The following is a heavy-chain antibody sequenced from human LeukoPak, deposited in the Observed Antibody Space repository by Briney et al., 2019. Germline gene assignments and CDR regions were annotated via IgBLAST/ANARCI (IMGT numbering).Heavy chain of an antibody. Sequence: GGSLRLSCAASGFTFSSYGMHWVRQAPGKGLEWVAVISYDGSNKYYADSVKGRFTISRDNSKNTLYLQMNSLRAEDTAVYYCAKGAECGYSYGGDYFDYWGQGTLVTVSS. CDR1: GFTFSSYG. J-gene: IGHJ4*02. V-gene: IGHV3-30*18. CDR3: AKGAECGYSYGGDYFDY. D-gene: IGHD5-18*01. CDR2: ISYDGSNK.